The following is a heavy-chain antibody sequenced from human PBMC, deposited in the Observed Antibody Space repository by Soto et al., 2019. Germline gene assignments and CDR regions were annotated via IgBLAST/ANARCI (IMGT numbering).Heavy chain of an antibody. D-gene: IGHD2-2*01. V-gene: IGHV3-53*01. J-gene: IGHJ4*02. CDR3: AIGCRIPSRAGGLVY. Sequence: GGSLRLSCAASGFTVSSNYMSWVRQAPGKGLEWVSVIYSGGSTYYADSVKGRFTISRDNSKNTLYLQMNSLRAEDTAVYYCAIGCRIPSRAGGLVYWGQGTRVT. CDR2: IYSGGST. CDR1: GFTVSSNY.